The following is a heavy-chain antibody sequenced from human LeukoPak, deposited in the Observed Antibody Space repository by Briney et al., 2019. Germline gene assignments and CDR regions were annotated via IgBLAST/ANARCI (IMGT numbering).Heavy chain of an antibody. V-gene: IGHV4-39*07. J-gene: IGHJ6*03. Sequence: PSETLSLTCTVSGGSISSSSYYWGWIRQPPGKGLEWIGSIYYSGSTNYNPSLKSRVTISVDTPKNQFSLKLSSVTAADTAVYYCARGSRPVYYYYYMDVWGKGTTVTVSS. CDR3: ARGSRPVYYYYYMDV. CDR1: GGSISSSSYY. CDR2: IYYSGST.